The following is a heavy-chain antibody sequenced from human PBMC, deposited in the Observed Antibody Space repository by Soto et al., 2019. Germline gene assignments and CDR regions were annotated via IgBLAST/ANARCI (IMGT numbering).Heavy chain of an antibody. Sequence: GCSLRLSLEDSILTFIRYSISLVQSDPWKGLDCVSSISSSSSYIYYADSVKGRFTISRDNAKNSLYLQMNSLRAEDTAVYYCARDLWQIASPTNGPGSDGMDGWGRGTTVTLS. CDR2: ISSSSSYI. D-gene: IGHD3-10*01. CDR3: ARDLWQIASPTNGPGSDGMDG. J-gene: IGHJ6*02. CDR1: ILTFIRYS. V-gene: IGHV3-21*01.